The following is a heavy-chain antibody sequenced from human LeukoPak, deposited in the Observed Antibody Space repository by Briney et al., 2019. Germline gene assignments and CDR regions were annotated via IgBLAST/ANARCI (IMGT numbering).Heavy chain of an antibody. Sequence: PSETLSLTCTVSGDSYDSIKSSSCYWAWSRLAPGKGLEWVGSGYYDCSTYSNPSLRGRVTISVDTSKSQFSVKLNSVTAADTAMYYCGRRGHLHRPFWGQGTLVTVSS. CDR1: GDSYDSIKSSSCY. CDR2: GYYDCST. J-gene: IGHJ4*02. D-gene: IGHD3/OR15-3a*01. CDR3: GRRGHLHRPF. V-gene: IGHV4-39*01.